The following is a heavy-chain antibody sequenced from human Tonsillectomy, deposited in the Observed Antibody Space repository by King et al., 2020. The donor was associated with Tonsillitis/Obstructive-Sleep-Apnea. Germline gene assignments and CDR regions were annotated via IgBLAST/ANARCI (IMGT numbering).Heavy chain of an antibody. Sequence: VQLVESGGGLVQPGGSLRLSCGASGFTFSNFGMSWVRQAPGKGLEWVSYIGNSGGTIYSADSVKGRFTISRDNAKNSLYLQMNSLRAEDTAVYYCARGSDFDSDAFDIWGQGTMVTVSS. CDR2: IGNSGGTI. V-gene: IGHV3-48*03. CDR1: GFTFSNFG. J-gene: IGHJ3*02. CDR3: ARGSDFDSDAFDI. D-gene: IGHD2-21*02.